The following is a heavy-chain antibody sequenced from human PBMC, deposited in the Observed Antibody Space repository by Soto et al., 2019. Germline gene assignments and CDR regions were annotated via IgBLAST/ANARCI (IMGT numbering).Heavy chain of an antibody. J-gene: IGHJ6*02. CDR1: GYTFTSYG. CDR2: ISAYNGNT. CDR3: ASGRVVVVPAAIRDDYYYGMDV. D-gene: IGHD2-2*02. Sequence: ASVKVSCKASGYTFTSYGISWVRQAPGQGLEWMGWISAYNGNTNYAQKLQGRVTMTTDTSTGTAYMELRSLRSDDTAVYYCASGRVVVVPAAIRDDYYYGMDVWGQGTTVTVSS. V-gene: IGHV1-18*01.